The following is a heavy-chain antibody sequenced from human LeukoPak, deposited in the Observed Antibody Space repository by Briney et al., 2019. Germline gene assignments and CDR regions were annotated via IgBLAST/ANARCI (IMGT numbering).Heavy chain of an antibody. CDR1: GFTFSSYS. CDR2: ISSSGSFI. Sequence: GGSLRLSCAASGFTFSSYSMNWVRQAPGKGLEWVSSISSSGSFIYYADSLRGRFTISRDNAKNSLYLQMNSLRAEDTAVYYCARESCSSVSCNLDSWGQGTLVTVSS. J-gene: IGHJ4*02. CDR3: ARESCSSVSCNLDS. D-gene: IGHD2-2*01. V-gene: IGHV3-21*01.